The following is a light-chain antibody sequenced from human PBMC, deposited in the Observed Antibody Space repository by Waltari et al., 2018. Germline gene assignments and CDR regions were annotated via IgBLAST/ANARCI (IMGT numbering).Light chain of an antibody. CDR2: RNN. V-gene: IGLV1-47*01. Sequence: QSALTQPPSASGTPGQRVTISCSGSTSNVGNNFVSWYQQLPGTAPKLLIYRNNQRPSGVPDRFSGSKSGTSVSLAISGLRSEDEAKYYCAAWDDSLSGQNMFGDGTKLTVL. CDR3: AAWDDSLSGQNM. CDR1: TSNVGNNF. J-gene: IGLJ3*02.